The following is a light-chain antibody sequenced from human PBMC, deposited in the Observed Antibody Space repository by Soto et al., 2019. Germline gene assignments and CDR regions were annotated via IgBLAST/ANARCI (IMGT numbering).Light chain of an antibody. CDR2: GAS. J-gene: IGKJ2*01. CDR1: QSISTY. CDR3: QQSYNSPRT. Sequence: IQMTQSPSSLSASVGDRVTITCRASQSISTYLNWYQQKPGKAPNLLIYGASSLQSGAPSRFSGSGSGTDFTLTISSLQPEDFATYYCQQSYNSPRTFGQGTKLEIK. V-gene: IGKV1-39*01.